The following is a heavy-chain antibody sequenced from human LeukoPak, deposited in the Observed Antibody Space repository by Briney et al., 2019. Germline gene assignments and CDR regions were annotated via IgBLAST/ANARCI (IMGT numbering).Heavy chain of an antibody. CDR3: ARRKHYDSSGYYDSYNWFDP. Sequence: SETLSLTCTVSGGSISSSSYYWGWIRQPPGKGLEWIGYIYYSGSTNYNPSLKSRVTISVDTSKNQFSLKLSSVTAADTAVYYCARRKHYDSSGYYDSYNWFDPWGQGTLVTVSS. J-gene: IGHJ5*02. V-gene: IGHV4-61*05. CDR1: GGSISSSSYY. CDR2: IYYSGST. D-gene: IGHD3-22*01.